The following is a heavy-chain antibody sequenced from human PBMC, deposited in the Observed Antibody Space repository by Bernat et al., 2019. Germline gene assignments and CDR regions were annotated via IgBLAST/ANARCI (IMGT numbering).Heavy chain of an antibody. CDR2: IYSGGST. CDR1: GFTFSSNY. D-gene: IGHD4-17*01. Sequence: EVQLVETGGGLIQPGGSLRLSCAASGFTFSSNYMSWVRQAPGKGLEWVSVIYSGGSTYYADSVKGRFTISRDNSKNTLYLQMNSLRAEDTAVYYCARDRHDYGDYGYFDYWGQGTLVTVSS. CDR3: ARDRHDYGDYGYFDY. J-gene: IGHJ4*02. V-gene: IGHV3-53*02.